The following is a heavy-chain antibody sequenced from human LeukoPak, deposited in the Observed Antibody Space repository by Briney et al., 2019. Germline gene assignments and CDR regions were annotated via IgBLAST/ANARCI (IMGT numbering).Heavy chain of an antibody. V-gene: IGHV3-21*01. CDR1: GFTFSSYS. CDR3: ARDPDSSGWYVFDY. J-gene: IGHJ4*02. Sequence: GGSLRLSCAASGFTFSSYSMNWDRQAPGKGLEWVSSISSSSSYIYYADSVKGRFTISRDNAKNSLYLQMNSLRAEDTAVYYCARDPDSSGWYVFDYWGQGTLVTVSS. CDR2: ISSSSSYI. D-gene: IGHD6-19*01.